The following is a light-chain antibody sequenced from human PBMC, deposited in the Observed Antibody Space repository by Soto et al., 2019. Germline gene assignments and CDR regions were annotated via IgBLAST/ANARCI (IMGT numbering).Light chain of an antibody. V-gene: IGKV1-39*01. CDR2: AAS. CDR1: QSISNY. CDR3: QQSYSTPLT. Sequence: DIQMTQSPSSLSASVGDRVTITCRASQSISNYLNWYQQKPGKAPKLLIYAASSLQGDVPSRFSGSGSGTDFTLTISSLQPDDFATYYCQQSYSTPLTVGPGTKVDIK. J-gene: IGKJ3*01.